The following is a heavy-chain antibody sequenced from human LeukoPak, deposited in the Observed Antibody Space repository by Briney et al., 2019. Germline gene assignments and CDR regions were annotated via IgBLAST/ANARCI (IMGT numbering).Heavy chain of an antibody. J-gene: IGHJ3*02. Sequence: SETLSLTCTVSGGSISNDYWSWIRQPPGKGLECIGYIYYTGSTNYNPSLKSRVTISVDTSKNQFSLKLSSVTAADTAVYYCAREDSYYDTSSFDIWGQGTMVTVSS. D-gene: IGHD3-22*01. V-gene: IGHV4-59*12. CDR3: AREDSYYDTSSFDI. CDR2: IYYTGST. CDR1: GGSISNDY.